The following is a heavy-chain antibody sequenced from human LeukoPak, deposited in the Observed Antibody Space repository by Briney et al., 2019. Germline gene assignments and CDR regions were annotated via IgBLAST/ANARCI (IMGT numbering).Heavy chain of an antibody. J-gene: IGHJ2*01. CDR2: TSHSGTT. CDR3: ARHSPDYYGSPPYWYFDL. V-gene: IGHV4-59*08. Sequence: SETLSLTCVVSGDSPSRYHWSWIRQPPGKGLEWIGHTSHSGTTNKNSSLKSRVTITLDTSKKQFSLNLTSVTAADTAVYYCARHSPDYYGSPPYWYFDLWGRGTLVTVSS. D-gene: IGHD3-10*01. CDR1: GDSPSRYH.